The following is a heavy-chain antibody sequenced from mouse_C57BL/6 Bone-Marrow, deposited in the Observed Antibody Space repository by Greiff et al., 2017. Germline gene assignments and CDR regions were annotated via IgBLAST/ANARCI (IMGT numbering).Heavy chain of an antibody. CDR2: ISSGGSYT. CDR1: GFTFSSYG. CDR3: ARHHIPYFDY. J-gene: IGHJ2*01. V-gene: IGHV5-6*01. Sequence: EVKVVESGGDLVKPGGSLKLSCAASGFTFSSYGMSWVRQTPDKRLEWVATISSGGSYTYYPDSVKGRFTISRDNAKNNLYLQMSSLKSEDTAMYYCARHHIPYFDYWGQGTTLTVSS.